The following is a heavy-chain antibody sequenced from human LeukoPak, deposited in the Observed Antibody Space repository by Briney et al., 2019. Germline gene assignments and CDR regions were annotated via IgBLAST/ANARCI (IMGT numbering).Heavy chain of an antibody. CDR3: ARVMTTATGDWFDP. CDR1: GFTFSSYG. D-gene: IGHD4-17*01. Sequence: GRSLRLSCAASGFTFSSYGMHWVRQAPGKGLEWVSVICYNGGNKYYADSVKGRFTISRDNSKNTLYLQMNSLRAEDTAVYYCARVMTTATGDWFDPWGQGTLVTVSS. V-gene: IGHV3-33*08. J-gene: IGHJ5*02. CDR2: ICYNGGNK.